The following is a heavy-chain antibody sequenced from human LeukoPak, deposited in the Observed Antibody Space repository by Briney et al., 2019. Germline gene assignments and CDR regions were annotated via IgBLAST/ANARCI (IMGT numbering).Heavy chain of an antibody. CDR3: ASPFGQQLEPYYFDY. D-gene: IGHD6-13*01. Sequence: TSETLSLTCAVYGGSFSGYYWSWIRQPPGKGLEWIGEINHSGSTNYNPSLKSRVTISVDTSKNQFSLKLSSVTAADTAVYYCASPFGQQLEPYYFDYWGQGTLVTLSS. CDR2: INHSGST. CDR1: GGSFSGYY. J-gene: IGHJ4*02. V-gene: IGHV4-34*01.